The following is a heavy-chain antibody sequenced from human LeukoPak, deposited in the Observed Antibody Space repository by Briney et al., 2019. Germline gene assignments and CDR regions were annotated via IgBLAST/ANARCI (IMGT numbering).Heavy chain of an antibody. V-gene: IGHV3-74*01. Sequence: GGSLRLSCAASGFTFNGYWMHWVRQVAGKEVVWVSHSHNDGNSVSYADSVKGRFTVSRDNAKNTLYLQMNRLRAEDTAVYYCVRHNYGYDYWGQGTLVTVSS. CDR3: VRHNYGYDY. CDR2: SHNDGNSV. D-gene: IGHD3-10*01. J-gene: IGHJ4*02. CDR1: GFTFNGYW.